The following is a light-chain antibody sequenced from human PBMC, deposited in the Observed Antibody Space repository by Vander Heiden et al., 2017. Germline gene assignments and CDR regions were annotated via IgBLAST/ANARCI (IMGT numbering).Light chain of an antibody. V-gene: IGKV4-1*01. CDR2: WAS. CDR3: QQYYSLFT. Sequence: DIVMTQSPDYLAVSLGERDTSNCKSSQRVLYRSNNKNYLAWYQQKPGQPPKLLIYWASTRESGVPDRFSGSGSGTDFTLTISSLQAEDVAVYYCQQYYSLFTFGPGTKVDIK. J-gene: IGKJ3*01. CDR1: QRVLYRSNNKNY.